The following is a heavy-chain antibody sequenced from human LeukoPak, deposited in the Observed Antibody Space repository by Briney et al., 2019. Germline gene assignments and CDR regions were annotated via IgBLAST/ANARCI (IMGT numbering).Heavy chain of an antibody. CDR2: IRYDGSNK. V-gene: IGHV3-30*02. J-gene: IGHJ4*02. CDR3: AKTIAVAGRVFDY. D-gene: IGHD6-19*01. Sequence: GGSLRLSCAASGFTSSSYGMHWVRQAPGKGLEWVAFIRYDGSNKYYADSVKGRFTISRDNSKNTLYLQMNGLRAEDTAVYYCAKTIAVAGRVFDYWGQGTLVTVSS. CDR1: GFTSSSYG.